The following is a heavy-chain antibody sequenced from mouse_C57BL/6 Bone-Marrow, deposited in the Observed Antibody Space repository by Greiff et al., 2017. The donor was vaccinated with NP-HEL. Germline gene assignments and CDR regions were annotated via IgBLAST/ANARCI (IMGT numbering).Heavy chain of an antibody. V-gene: IGHV2-2*01. D-gene: IGHD5-1-1*01. CDR3: ARITYPGYWYFDV. Sequence: VQLVESGPGLVQPSQSLSITCTVSGFSLTSYGVHWVRQSPGKGLEWLGVIWSGGSTDYNAAFISRLSISKDNSKSQVFFKMNSLQADDTAIYYCARITYPGYWYFDVWGTGTTVTVSS. CDR1: GFSLTSYG. CDR2: IWSGGST. J-gene: IGHJ1*03.